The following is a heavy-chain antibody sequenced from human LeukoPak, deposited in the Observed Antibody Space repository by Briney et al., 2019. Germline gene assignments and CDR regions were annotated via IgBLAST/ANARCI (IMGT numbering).Heavy chain of an antibody. D-gene: IGHD4-23*01. CDR2: IKSATVGGTT. J-gene: IGHJ4*02. Sequence: GGSLRLSCAVSGLTFSNAWMSWVRQAPGKGLEWVGRIKSATVGGTTEYAAPVKGRFTISRDDSKNTVYLQVNSLKTEDTAVYYCTTGPGNSGYWGQGTLVTVSS. V-gene: IGHV3-15*01. CDR3: TTGPGNSGY. CDR1: GLTFSNAW.